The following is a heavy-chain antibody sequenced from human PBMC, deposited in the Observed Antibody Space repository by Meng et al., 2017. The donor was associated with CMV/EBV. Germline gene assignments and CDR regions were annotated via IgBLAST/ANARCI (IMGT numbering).Heavy chain of an antibody. CDR3: TATHHSDSSGEY. V-gene: IGHV3-15*01. CDR2: IKSKYAGGTS. Sequence: VQLVESGGDSVKPGGSLRLSCAASGFSFSPTWMSWIRQAPGKGLEWVGRIKSKYAGGTSEYAAPVTGRFSISRDDSINTLYLQMNSLKTEDTAVYYCTATHHSDSSGEYWGQGTLVTVSS. D-gene: IGHD3-22*01. CDR1: GFSFSPTW. J-gene: IGHJ4*02.